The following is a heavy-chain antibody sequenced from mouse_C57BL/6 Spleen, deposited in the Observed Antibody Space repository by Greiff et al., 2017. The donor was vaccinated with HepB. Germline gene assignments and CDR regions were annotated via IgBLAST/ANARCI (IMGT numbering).Heavy chain of an antibody. Sequence: EVKLVESGGGLVQPGGSLKLSCAASGFTFSDYYMYWVRQTPEKRLEWVAYISNGGGSTYYPDTVKGRFTISRDNAKNTLYLQMSRLKSEDTAMYYCARPPGWGEDAMDYWGQGTSVTVSS. CDR2: ISNGGGST. CDR1: GFTFSDYY. CDR3: ARPPGWGEDAMDY. V-gene: IGHV5-12*01. J-gene: IGHJ4*01. D-gene: IGHD2-3*01.